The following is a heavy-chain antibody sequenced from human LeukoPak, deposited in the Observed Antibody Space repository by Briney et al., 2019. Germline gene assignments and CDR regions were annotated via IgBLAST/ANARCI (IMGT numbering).Heavy chain of an antibody. Sequence: PSETLSLTCTVSGGSISSGDYYWSWIRQPPGKGLEGIGYIYYSGSTYYNPSLKSRVTISVDTSKNQFSLKLSSVTAADTAVYYCARLLLGHYDFWSGSYYFDYWGQGTLVTVSS. CDR3: ARLLLGHYDFWSGSYYFDY. J-gene: IGHJ4*02. D-gene: IGHD3-3*01. CDR2: IYYSGST. V-gene: IGHV4-30-4*08. CDR1: GGSISSGDYY.